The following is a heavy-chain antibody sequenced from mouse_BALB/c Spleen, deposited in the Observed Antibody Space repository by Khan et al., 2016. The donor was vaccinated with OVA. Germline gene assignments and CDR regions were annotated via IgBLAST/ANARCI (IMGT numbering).Heavy chain of an antibody. D-gene: IGHD2-2*01. CDR1: GYTFTSYY. V-gene: IGHV1-53*01. Sequence: QVQLKQSGAELVKPGASVRLSCKASGYTFTSYYLYWVKQRPGQGLEWIGDINPSNGDTNFNEKFKSKATLTVDKSSSTAYIHLNSLISEDSAVYYCTRSGYGSFAYWGQGTLVTVSA. J-gene: IGHJ3*01. CDR2: INPSNGDT. CDR3: TRSGYGSFAY.